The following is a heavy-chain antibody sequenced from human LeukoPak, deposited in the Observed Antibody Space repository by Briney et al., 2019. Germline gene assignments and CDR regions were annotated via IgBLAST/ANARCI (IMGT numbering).Heavy chain of an antibody. Sequence: SETLSLTCTLCGDFMSLYYWNWLRQPAGKGLEWIGRIYISGITNYNPSLQSRVTMSVDTSKNQFSLNLSSVTAADTAVYYCARGPGMKRFGVFFDNWGQGTLVTVSS. CDR1: GDFMSLYY. V-gene: IGHV4-4*07. CDR2: IYISGIT. CDR3: ARGPGMKRFGVFFDN. D-gene: IGHD3-10*01. J-gene: IGHJ4*02.